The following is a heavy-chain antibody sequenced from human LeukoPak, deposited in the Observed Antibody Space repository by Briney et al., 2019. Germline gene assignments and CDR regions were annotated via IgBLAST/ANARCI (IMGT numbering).Heavy chain of an antibody. CDR1: GYTFTGYY. V-gene: IGHV1-2*04. D-gene: IGHD5-12*01. Sequence: ASVKVSCKASGYTFTGYYIHWVRQAPGPGLQWMGWINPKSSGTKYAQMFQGWVTMPRDTSISTAYMELSRLRSDDTAVYYCARDLGIGYDPTAFASWGEGTLVTVS. J-gene: IGHJ4*02. CDR2: INPKSSGT. CDR3: ARDLGIGYDPTAFAS.